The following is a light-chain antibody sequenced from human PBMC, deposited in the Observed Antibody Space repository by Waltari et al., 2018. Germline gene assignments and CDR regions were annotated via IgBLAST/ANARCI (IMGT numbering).Light chain of an antibody. Sequence: QSALTQPPSASGSPGQSVTISCTGASSDLGAYSYVSWSQHSPGKAPKLIIYDVDKRPSGVPDRFSGSKSGDTASLTVSGLQTEDEADYYCSSYAGSNNLGIFGGGTKLTVL. CDR2: DVD. CDR3: SSYAGSNNLGI. CDR1: SSDLGAYSY. J-gene: IGLJ2*01. V-gene: IGLV2-8*01.